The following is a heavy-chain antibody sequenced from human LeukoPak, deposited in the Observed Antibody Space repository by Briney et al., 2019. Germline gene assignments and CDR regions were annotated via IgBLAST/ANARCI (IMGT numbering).Heavy chain of an antibody. CDR2: INPNSGGT. CDR1: GYTFTGYY. CDR3: ARLYHSGTYYPNWFDP. J-gene: IGHJ5*02. V-gene: IGHV1-2*02. D-gene: IGHD1-26*01. Sequence: ASVKVSCKASGYTFTGYYMHWVRQAPGQGLEWMGWINPNSGGTNYAQKFQGRVTMTRDTSISTAYLQWSSLKASDTAMYYCARLYHSGTYYPNWFDPWGQGTLVTVSS.